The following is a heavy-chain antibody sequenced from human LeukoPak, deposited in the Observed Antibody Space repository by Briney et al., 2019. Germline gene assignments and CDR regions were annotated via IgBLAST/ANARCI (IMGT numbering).Heavy chain of an antibody. Sequence: SGGSLRLSCAASGFTFSVYSRNWVRQAPGKGREWISYIGISSGNTKYADSVKGRFTISGDKAKNSLYLQMNSLRVEDTAVYYCARDYKYAFDNWGQGTLVTVSS. CDR2: IGISSGNT. V-gene: IGHV3-48*01. D-gene: IGHD5-24*01. CDR3: ARDYKYAFDN. CDR1: GFTFSVYS. J-gene: IGHJ4*02.